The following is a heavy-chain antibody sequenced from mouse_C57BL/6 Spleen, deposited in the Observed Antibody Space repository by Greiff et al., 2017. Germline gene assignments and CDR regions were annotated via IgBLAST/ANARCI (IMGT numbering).Heavy chain of an antibody. Sequence: VQLKQSGGGLVKPGGSLKLSCAASGFTFSSYAMSWVRQTPEKRLEWVATISDGGSYTYYPDNVKGRFTISRDNAKNNLYLQMSHLKSEDTAMYYCARDSNYSFAYWGQGTLVTVSA. V-gene: IGHV5-4*01. CDR1: GFTFSSYA. CDR3: ARDSNYSFAY. D-gene: IGHD2-5*01. J-gene: IGHJ3*01. CDR2: ISDGGSYT.